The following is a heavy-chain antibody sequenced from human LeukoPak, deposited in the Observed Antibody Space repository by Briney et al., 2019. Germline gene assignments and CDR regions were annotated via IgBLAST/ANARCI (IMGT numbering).Heavy chain of an antibody. CDR3: AREGEGETGSSWYVPLSTDY. V-gene: IGHV3-74*01. CDR1: GFTFSNYW. J-gene: IGHJ4*02. D-gene: IGHD6-13*01. Sequence: GGSLRLSCAASGFTFSNYWMHWVRQAPGKGLVWVSRIKRDGSSTDYADSVKGRFTISRDNSKNTLYLQMNSLRAEDTAVYYCAREGEGETGSSWYVPLSTDYWGQGTLVTVSS. CDR2: IKRDGSST.